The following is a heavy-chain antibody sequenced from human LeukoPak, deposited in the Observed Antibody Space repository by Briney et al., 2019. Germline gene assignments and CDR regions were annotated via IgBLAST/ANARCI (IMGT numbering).Heavy chain of an antibody. D-gene: IGHD4-17*01. CDR2: INQDGSGE. V-gene: IGHV3-7*03. Sequence: GGSLRLSCAASGFTFSTYWMTWVRQAPGKGLEWVASINQDGSGEFYVDSVKGRFTISRDNAQKSLYLEMNSLRAEDTAFYYCARAVTSTEGYWGQGTLVTVSS. CDR3: ARAVTSTEGY. J-gene: IGHJ4*02. CDR1: GFTFSTYW.